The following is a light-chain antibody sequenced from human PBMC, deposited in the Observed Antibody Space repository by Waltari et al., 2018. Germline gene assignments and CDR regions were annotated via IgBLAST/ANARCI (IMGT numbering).Light chain of an antibody. Sequence: SSELTQDPAVSVALGQPVRITCQGDSLRRYYASWYQQRPGQAPVLVLYGQNNRPSGIPDRFSGSASGNTASLTITGTQAEDEADYYCHSRDTISTRVFGGGTRLTV. CDR3: HSRDTISTRV. CDR2: GQN. CDR1: SLRRYY. J-gene: IGLJ3*02. V-gene: IGLV3-19*01.